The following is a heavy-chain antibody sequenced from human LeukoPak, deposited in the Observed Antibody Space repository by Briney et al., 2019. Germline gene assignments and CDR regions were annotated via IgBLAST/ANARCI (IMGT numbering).Heavy chain of an antibody. CDR2: ISGSGGST. J-gene: IGHJ4*02. CDR3: AKAYYYDSSGYYHPGPFDY. D-gene: IGHD3-22*01. V-gene: IGHV3-23*01. CDR1: GCTFSSYA. Sequence: GGSLRLSCAASGCTFSSYAMSWVRQAPGKGLEWVSAISGSGGSTYYAASEKGRFTISRDNSKNTLYLQMNSLRAEDTAVYYCAKAYYYDSSGYYHPGPFDYWGQGTLVTVSS.